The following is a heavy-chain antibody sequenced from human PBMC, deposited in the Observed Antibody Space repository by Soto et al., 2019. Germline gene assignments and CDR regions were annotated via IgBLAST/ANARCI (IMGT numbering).Heavy chain of an antibody. CDR1: GFTFSSYA. CDR3: ARDRIMIKFGGVIGHFDY. CDR2: ISYDGSNK. J-gene: IGHJ4*02. D-gene: IGHD3-16*02. Sequence: GGSLRLSCAASGFTFSSYAMHWVRQAPGKGLEWVAVISYDGSNKYYADSVKGRFTISRDNSKNTLYLQMNSLRAEDTAVYYCARDRIMIKFGGVIGHFDYWGQGTLVTVYS. V-gene: IGHV3-30-3*01.